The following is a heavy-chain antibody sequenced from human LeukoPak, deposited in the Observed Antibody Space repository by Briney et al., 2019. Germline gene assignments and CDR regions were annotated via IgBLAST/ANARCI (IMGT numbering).Heavy chain of an antibody. CDR2: ISSDGSNK. Sequence: GGSLRLSCAASGFTFSSYAMHWVRQAPGKGLEWVAVISSDGSNKYYADSVKGRFTISRDNSKNTLYLQMNSLRAEDTAVYYCAKGRQIDYWGQGTLVTVSS. CDR3: AKGRQIDY. CDR1: GFTFSSYA. J-gene: IGHJ4*02. V-gene: IGHV3-30-3*01.